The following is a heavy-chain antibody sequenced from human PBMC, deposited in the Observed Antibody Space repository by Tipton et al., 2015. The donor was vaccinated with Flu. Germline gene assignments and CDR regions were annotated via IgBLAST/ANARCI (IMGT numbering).Heavy chain of an antibody. CDR2: IYYSGST. V-gene: IGHV4-59*08. D-gene: IGHD5-18*01. J-gene: IGHJ3*02. CDR3: ARDTILTAVYASDI. Sequence: TLSLTCTVSGGSISSYYWSWIRQPPRKGLEWIGYIYYSGSTNYNPSLKSRVTISVDTSKNQFSLKLSSVTAADTAVYYCARDTILTAVYASDIWGQGTMVTVSS. CDR1: GGSISSYY.